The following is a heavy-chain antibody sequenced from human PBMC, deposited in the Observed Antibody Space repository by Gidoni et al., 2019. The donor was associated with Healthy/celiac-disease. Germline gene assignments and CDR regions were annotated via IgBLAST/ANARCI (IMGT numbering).Heavy chain of an antibody. Sequence: QVQLQESRPGLVKPSETLSLTRTCSGGSISSYYWSWSRQPPGKGLEWIGYIYYSGSTNYNPALKSRVTISVDTSKNQFSLKLSSVTAADTAVYYCARDRAMGFGEFHDYYYYYGMDVWGQGTTVTVSS. CDR2: IYYSGST. J-gene: IGHJ6*02. D-gene: IGHD3-10*01. CDR1: GGSISSYY. CDR3: ARDRAMGFGEFHDYYYYYGMDV. V-gene: IGHV4-59*01.